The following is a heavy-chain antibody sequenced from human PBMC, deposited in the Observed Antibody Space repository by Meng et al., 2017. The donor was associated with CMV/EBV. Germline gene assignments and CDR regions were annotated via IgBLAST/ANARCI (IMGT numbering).Heavy chain of an antibody. CDR2: ISSSSSYI. CDR1: TFSSYR. J-gene: IGHJ5*02. CDR3: ARDLPYYDFWSGYNWFDP. Sequence: TFSSYRMNWVSQAPGKGLEWVSSISSSSSYIYYADSVKGRFTISRDNAKNSLYLQMNSLRAEDTAVYYCARDLPYYDFWSGYNWFDPWGQGTLVTVSS. D-gene: IGHD3-3*01. V-gene: IGHV3-21*01.